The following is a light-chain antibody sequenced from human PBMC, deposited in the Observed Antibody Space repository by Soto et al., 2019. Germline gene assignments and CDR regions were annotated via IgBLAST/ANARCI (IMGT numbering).Light chain of an antibody. J-gene: IGKJ1*01. CDR3: QQYSSSPET. Sequence: EIVLTQSPGTLSLSPGERATLSCRASQSVSSSYLAWYQQKPGQAPRLLIYGASSSATGIPDRFSGSGSGTDFTLTISRLEPEDFAVYYCQQYSSSPETFGQGTKVDIK. CDR2: GAS. V-gene: IGKV3-20*01. CDR1: QSVSSSY.